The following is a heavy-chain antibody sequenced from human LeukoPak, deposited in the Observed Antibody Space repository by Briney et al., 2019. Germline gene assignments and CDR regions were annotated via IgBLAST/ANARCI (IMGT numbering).Heavy chain of an antibody. V-gene: IGHV4-31*03. Sequence: RSSQTLSLTCTVSGGSISSGGYYWSWIRQHPGKGPEWIGYIYYSGSTYYNPSLKSRVTISVDTSKNQFSLKLSSVTAADTAVYYCARRVIYWNYLPAFDIWGQGTMVTVSS. D-gene: IGHD1-7*01. J-gene: IGHJ3*02. CDR2: IYYSGST. CDR3: ARRVIYWNYLPAFDI. CDR1: GGSISSGGYY.